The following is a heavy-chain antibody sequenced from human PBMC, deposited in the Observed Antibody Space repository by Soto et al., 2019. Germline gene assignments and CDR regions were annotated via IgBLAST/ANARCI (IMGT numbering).Heavy chain of an antibody. J-gene: IGHJ5*02. Sequence: SETLSLTCIVSGGSISEKYWDWVRQPPGKGLEWIGLIFANGHTDYNPSLKSRVTMSVDASKNQFSLRLTSMTAADTAVYYCVASLAASGLNWLDPWGRGTLVTVSS. CDR3: VASLAASGLNWLDP. CDR2: IFANGHT. CDR1: GGSISEKY. D-gene: IGHD6-13*01. V-gene: IGHV4-4*07.